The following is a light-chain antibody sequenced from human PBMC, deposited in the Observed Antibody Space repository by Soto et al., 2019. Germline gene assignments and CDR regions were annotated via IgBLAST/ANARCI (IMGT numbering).Light chain of an antibody. V-gene: IGLV2-14*03. J-gene: IGLJ1*01. Sequence: QSALTQPASVSGSPGQSITISCTGASSDVGGFDHVSWYQQHPGKVPRLLIYDVSSRPSGVSDRFSGSKSGNTASLTISGLQAEDEADYYCNSFTTTNTYVFGTVTKLTVL. CDR3: NSFTTTNTYV. CDR1: SSDVGGFDH. CDR2: DVS.